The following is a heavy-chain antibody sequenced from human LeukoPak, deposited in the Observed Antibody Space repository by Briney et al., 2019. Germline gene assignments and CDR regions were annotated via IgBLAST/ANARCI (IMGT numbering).Heavy chain of an antibody. J-gene: IGHJ4*02. CDR2: ISSKTEGGTA. Sequence: SWIRQHPGKGLEWVGLISSKTEGGTADYAAPVKGRFIISRDDSKNTLYLQMNSLNTEDTAVYYCATDFMATPAPLIRLDYWGQGALVTVSS. V-gene: IGHV3-15*01. D-gene: IGHD5-24*01. CDR3: ATDFMATPAPLIRLDY.